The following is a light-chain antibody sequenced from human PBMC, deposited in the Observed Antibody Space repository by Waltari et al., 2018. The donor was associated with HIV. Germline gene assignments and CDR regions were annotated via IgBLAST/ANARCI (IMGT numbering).Light chain of an antibody. CDR2: KDK. V-gene: IGLV3-25*03. CDR1: ELATQD. J-gene: IGLJ3*02. Sequence: SYALTQPPSVSVSPGQTASITRGGTELATQDVDWYQQKAGQAPLVIMSKDKERPPGIPDRFSGSNSGPTVTLTISPVQSEDEAHYYCQSADSSGLYWVFGGGTKLTVL. CDR3: QSADSSGLYWV.